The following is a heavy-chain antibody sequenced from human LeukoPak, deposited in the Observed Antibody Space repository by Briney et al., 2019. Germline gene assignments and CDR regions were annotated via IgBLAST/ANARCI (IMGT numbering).Heavy chain of an antibody. CDR2: IKQDGSEK. J-gene: IGHJ4*02. V-gene: IGHV3-7*03. CDR3: ARGSYSSSWPFDY. D-gene: IGHD6-13*01. Sequence: GGSLRLSCAASGFSFSNYWMSWVRQAPGKGLEWVANIKQDGSEKYYVDSVKGRFTISRDNAKNSLYLQMNSLRAEDTAVYYCARGSYSSSWPFDYWGQGTLVTVSS. CDR1: GFSFSNYW.